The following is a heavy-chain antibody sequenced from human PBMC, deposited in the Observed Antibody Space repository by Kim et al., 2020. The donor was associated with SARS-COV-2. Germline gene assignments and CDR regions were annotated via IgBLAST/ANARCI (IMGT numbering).Heavy chain of an antibody. CDR2: IKQGGSEK. Sequence: GGSLRLSCAASGFTFSSYWMSWVRQAPGKGLEWVANIKQGGSEKYYVDSVKGRFTISRDNAKNSLYLQMNSLRAEDTAVYYCARDLSMAVAVALDYWGQGTLVTVSS. D-gene: IGHD6-19*01. CDR3: ARDLSMAVAVALDY. V-gene: IGHV3-7*01. J-gene: IGHJ4*02. CDR1: GFTFSSYW.